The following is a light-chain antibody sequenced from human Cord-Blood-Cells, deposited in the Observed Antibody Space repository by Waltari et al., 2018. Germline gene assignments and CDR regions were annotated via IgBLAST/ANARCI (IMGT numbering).Light chain of an antibody. CDR3: QQYYSTPLT. V-gene: IGKV4-1*01. Sequence: DIVMTQSPDSLAVSLGERATIKCKSSKSVLYSSNNKNYLAWYQQKPGQPPKLLIYWAATRDSGVPYRFSGSGSGTDFTLTISSLQAEDVAVYYCQQYYSTPLTFGGGTKVEIK. J-gene: IGKJ4*01. CDR2: WAA. CDR1: KSVLYSSNNKNY.